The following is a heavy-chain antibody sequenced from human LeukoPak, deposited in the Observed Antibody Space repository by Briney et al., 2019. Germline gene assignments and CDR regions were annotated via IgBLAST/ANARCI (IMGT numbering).Heavy chain of an antibody. Sequence: GASVKVSCKASGYTFTSYGISWVRQAPGQGLEWMGWISAYNGNTNYAQKFQGRVTITADESTSTAYMELSSLRSEDTAVYYCARGYDFWSGYYTPMDVWGKGTTVTVSS. CDR1: GYTFTSYG. J-gene: IGHJ6*04. CDR2: ISAYNGNT. D-gene: IGHD3-3*01. V-gene: IGHV1-18*01. CDR3: ARGYDFWSGYYTPMDV.